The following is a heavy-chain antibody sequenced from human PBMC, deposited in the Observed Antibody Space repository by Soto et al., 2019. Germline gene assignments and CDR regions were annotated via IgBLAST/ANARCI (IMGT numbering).Heavy chain of an antibody. CDR3: ARSGGLDRDFDY. J-gene: IGHJ4*02. CDR2: IIPMFDTP. D-gene: IGHD2-15*01. Sequence: QVQLVQSGAEVKKPGSSVKVSCKASGGTFSSDSFSWVRQAPGQGLEWMGGIIPMFDTPIYAQKFQDRVRXXAXXPTITAYMQLSSLRSGDTAVYYCARSGGLDRDFDYWGQGSLVTVSS. V-gene: IGHV1-69*12. CDR1: GGTFSSDS.